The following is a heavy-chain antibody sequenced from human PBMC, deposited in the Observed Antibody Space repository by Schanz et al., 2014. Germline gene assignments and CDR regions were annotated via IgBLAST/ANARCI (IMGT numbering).Heavy chain of an antibody. J-gene: IGHJ6*03. CDR3: ARDHVGTTDDGYFFYYLDV. CDR1: GYTFTSYG. CDR2: ISPYNGNT. D-gene: IGHD1-1*01. V-gene: IGHV1-18*01. Sequence: QVQLVQSGAEVKKPGASVKVSCKASGYTFTSYGISWVRQAPGQGLEWMGWISPYNGNTNYAQKLQGRVTMTADTSTSTDYMELRSLRSDDTAVYYCARDHVGTTDDGYFFYYLDVWATGITVIVSS.